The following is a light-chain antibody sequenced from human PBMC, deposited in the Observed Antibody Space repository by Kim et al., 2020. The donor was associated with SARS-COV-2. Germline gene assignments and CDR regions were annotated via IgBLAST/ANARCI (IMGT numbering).Light chain of an antibody. V-gene: IGLV3-1*01. CDR3: QAWDRTTVV. CDR2: QDS. CDR1: KLGDKY. J-gene: IGLJ2*01. Sequence: SVSAGQTASITCSGDKLGDKYACWYQQKPGQSPVLVIYQDSKRPSGIPERFSGSNSGNTATLTISGTQAMDEADYYCQAWDRTTVVFGGGTQLTVL.